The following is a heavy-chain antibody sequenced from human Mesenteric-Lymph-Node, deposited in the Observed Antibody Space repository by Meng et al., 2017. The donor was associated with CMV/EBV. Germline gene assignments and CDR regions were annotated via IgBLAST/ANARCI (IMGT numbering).Heavy chain of an antibody. CDR2: IHHSGST. J-gene: IGHJ4*02. CDR1: GGSFSGDY. V-gene: IGHV4-34*01. CDR3: ARAHSSGWTTVGY. D-gene: IGHD6-19*01. Sequence: SETLSLTCAVYGGSFSGDYWSWIRQPPGKGLEWIGEIHHSGSTNYNPSLKSRVTISVDTSKNQFSLKLSSVTAADTAVYYCARAHSSGWTTVGYWGQGTLVTVSS.